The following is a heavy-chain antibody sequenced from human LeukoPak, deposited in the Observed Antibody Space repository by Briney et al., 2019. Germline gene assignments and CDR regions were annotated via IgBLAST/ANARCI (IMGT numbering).Heavy chain of an antibody. Sequence: GGSLRLSCAASGFTFSNYWMCWVRQGPGKGLVWVSRISSDGRSTNYADSVKGRFTISRDNAKNTLFLQVNSLRADDTAVYYCARGRSGNYYDYWGQRTLVTVSS. CDR2: ISSDGRST. V-gene: IGHV3-74*01. D-gene: IGHD1-26*01. J-gene: IGHJ4*02. CDR1: GFTFSNYW. CDR3: ARGRSGNYYDY.